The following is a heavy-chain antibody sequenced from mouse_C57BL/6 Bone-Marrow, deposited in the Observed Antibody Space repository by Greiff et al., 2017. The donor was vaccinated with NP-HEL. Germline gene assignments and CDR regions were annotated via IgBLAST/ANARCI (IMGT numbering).Heavy chain of an antibody. Sequence: QVQLKQPGAELVKPGASVKMSCKASGYTFTSYWITWVKQRPGQGLEWIGDIYPGSGSTNYNEKFKSKATLTVDTSSSTAYMQLSSLTSEDSAVYYCASITTVVAPGAYWGQGTLVTVSA. CDR2: IYPGSGST. CDR1: GYTFTSYW. CDR3: ASITTVVAPGAY. V-gene: IGHV1-55*01. J-gene: IGHJ3*01. D-gene: IGHD1-1*01.